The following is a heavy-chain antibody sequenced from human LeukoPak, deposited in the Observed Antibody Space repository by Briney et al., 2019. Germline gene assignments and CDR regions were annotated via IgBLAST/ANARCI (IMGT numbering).Heavy chain of an antibody. CDR3: ARQRFGELSRECDY. CDR1: GYSFPNYW. J-gene: IGHJ4*02. V-gene: IGHV5-51*01. Sequence: GESLKISCKGSGYSFPNYWIGWVRQMPGTGLEWMGIICPGDSNTRYSPSFQGQVTISADKSISTAYLQWSSLKASDTAMYYCARQRFGELSRECDYWGQGTLVTVSS. CDR2: ICPGDSNT. D-gene: IGHD3-10*01.